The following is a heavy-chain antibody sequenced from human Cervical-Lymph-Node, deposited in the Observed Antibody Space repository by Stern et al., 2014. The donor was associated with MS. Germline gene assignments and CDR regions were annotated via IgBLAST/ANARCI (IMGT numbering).Heavy chain of an antibody. CDR2: ISSNSNYK. CDR1: XXXFXXXT. V-gene: IGHV3-21*01. CDR3: ARVVGSSDAFDI. Sequence: EVQLVESGGXXXXXXXXLRLSCAXXXXXFXXXTXXXXXQAPGQXXXXXTSISSNSNYKHYADSVKGRFTISRDNAKNSIFLQMNSLRAEDAAVYYCARVVGSSDAFDIWGQGTMVTVSS. D-gene: IGHD1-26*01. J-gene: IGHJ3*02.